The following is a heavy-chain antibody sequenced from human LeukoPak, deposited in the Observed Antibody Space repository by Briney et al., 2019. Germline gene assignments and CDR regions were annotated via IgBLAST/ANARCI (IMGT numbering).Heavy chain of an antibody. V-gene: IGHV3-48*01. CDR1: GFTFSSYS. Sequence: GGSLRLSCAASGFTFSSYSLNWVRQAPGKGLEWVSYISSSSSTIYYADSVKGRFTISRDNAKNSLYLQMNSLRAEDTAVYYCAREKYYYGSGVYFDYWGQGTLVTVSS. CDR2: ISSSSSTI. D-gene: IGHD3-10*01. CDR3: AREKYYYGSGVYFDY. J-gene: IGHJ4*02.